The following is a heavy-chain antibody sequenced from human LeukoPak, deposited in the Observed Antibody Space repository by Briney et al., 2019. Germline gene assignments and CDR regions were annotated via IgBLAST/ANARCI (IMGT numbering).Heavy chain of an antibody. J-gene: IGHJ4*02. Sequence: PSETLSLNCTVSGGSIRSSYYYWGWIRQPPGKGLEWIGSIFYSGSTYYNPSLKSRVTISVDTSKNQFSLKLSSVTVADTAVYYCARPQRYSNYALDYWGQGTLVTVSS. V-gene: IGHV4-39*01. D-gene: IGHD5-12*01. CDR1: GGSIRSSYYY. CDR3: ARPQRYSNYALDY. CDR2: IFYSGST.